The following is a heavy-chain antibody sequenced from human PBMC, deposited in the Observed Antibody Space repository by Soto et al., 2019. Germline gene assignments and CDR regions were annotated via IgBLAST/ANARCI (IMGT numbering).Heavy chain of an antibody. D-gene: IGHD2-15*01. V-gene: IGHV3-30*03. Sequence: GGSLRLSCAASGFTFSSYGMHWVRQAPGKGLEWVAVISYDGSNKYYADSVKGRFTISRDNSKNTLYLQMNSLRAEDTAVYYCALSAGSPWGQGTLVTVYS. CDR3: ALSAGSP. J-gene: IGHJ5*02. CDR2: ISYDGSNK. CDR1: GFTFSSYG.